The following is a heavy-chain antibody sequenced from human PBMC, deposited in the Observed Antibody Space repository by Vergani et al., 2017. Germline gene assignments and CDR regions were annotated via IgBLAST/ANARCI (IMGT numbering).Heavy chain of an antibody. D-gene: IGHD3-22*01. CDR2: IYYSGST. CDR3: ARGAYYYDSSGYYFRHDAFDI. CDR1: GGSISSYY. V-gene: IGHV4-59*01. Sequence: QVQLQESGPGLVKPSETLSLTCTVSGGSISSYYWSWIRQPPGKGLEWIGYIYYSGSTNYNPSLKSRVTISVDTSKNQLSLKLSSVTAADTAVYYCARGAYYYDSSGYYFRHDAFDIWGQGTMVTVSS. J-gene: IGHJ3*02.